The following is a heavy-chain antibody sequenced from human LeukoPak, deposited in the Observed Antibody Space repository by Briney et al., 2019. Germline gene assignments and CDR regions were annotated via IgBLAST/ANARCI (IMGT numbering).Heavy chain of an antibody. Sequence: GGSLRLSCAASGFTFDDYAMHWVRQAPGKGLEWVSGISWNSGSIGCADSVKGRFTISRDNAKNSLYLQMNSLRAEDTALYYCAKAADILTGARGMRIYYFDYWGQGTLVTVSS. CDR1: GFTFDDYA. D-gene: IGHD3-9*01. CDR3: AKAADILTGARGMRIYYFDY. CDR2: ISWNSGSI. J-gene: IGHJ4*02. V-gene: IGHV3-9*01.